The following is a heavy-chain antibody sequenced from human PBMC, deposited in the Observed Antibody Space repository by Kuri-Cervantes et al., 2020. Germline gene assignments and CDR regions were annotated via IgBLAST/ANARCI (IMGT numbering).Heavy chain of an antibody. CDR3: ARDPRGYCSSTSCN. J-gene: IGHJ4*02. D-gene: IGHD2-2*01. CDR2: IYHSGST. CDR1: GFTFSSYW. V-gene: IGHV4-4*02. Sequence: GSLRLSCAASGFTFSSYWMSWVRQPPGKGLEWIGEIYHSGSTNYNPSLKSRVTISVDKSKNQFSLKLSSVTAADTAVYYCARDPRGYCSSTSCNWGQGTLVTCYS.